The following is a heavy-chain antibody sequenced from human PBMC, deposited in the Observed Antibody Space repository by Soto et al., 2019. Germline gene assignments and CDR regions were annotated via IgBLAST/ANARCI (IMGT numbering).Heavy chain of an antibody. CDR2: FDAEDGET. Sequence: GASVHGPRKFAGYTLTEVSMHGVRQAPGKELEWMGGFDAEDGETIYAQNFQGRVTMTEDTSTDTAYMELSSLRSEDTAVYYCAVGGYGDYPQNWFDPWGQGTLVTVSS. CDR3: AVGGYGDYPQNWFDP. D-gene: IGHD4-17*01. V-gene: IGHV1-24*01. J-gene: IGHJ5*02. CDR1: GYTLTEVS.